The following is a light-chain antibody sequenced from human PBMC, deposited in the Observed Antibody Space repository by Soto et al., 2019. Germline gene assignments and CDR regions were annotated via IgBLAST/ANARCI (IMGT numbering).Light chain of an antibody. V-gene: IGKV1-6*02. CDR1: QGIGNA. J-gene: IGKJ1*01. CDR2: GAS. Sequence: AVPMTQSPSSRAASAVDRSPSSCRASQGIGNALGWYQQKPGKPPKVLIYGASNLQSGVPPRFSGSGSGTDFTLAISSLQPEDSATYYCLQDINYPWTFGQGTKVDI. CDR3: LQDINYPWT.